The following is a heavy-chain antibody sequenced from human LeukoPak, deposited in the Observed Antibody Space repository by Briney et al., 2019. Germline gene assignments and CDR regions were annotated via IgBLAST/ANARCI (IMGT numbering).Heavy chain of an antibody. CDR2: IYSGGST. CDR3: ARAMSPHDAFDI. D-gene: IGHD5/OR15-5a*01. J-gene: IGHJ3*02. Sequence: GGSLRLSCAASGFVFSSYAMSWVRQAPGKGLEWVSVIYSGGSTYYADSVKGRFTISRDNSKNTLYLQMNSLRAEDTAVYYCARAMSPHDAFDIWGQGTMVTVSS. V-gene: IGHV3-66*01. CDR1: GFVFSSYA.